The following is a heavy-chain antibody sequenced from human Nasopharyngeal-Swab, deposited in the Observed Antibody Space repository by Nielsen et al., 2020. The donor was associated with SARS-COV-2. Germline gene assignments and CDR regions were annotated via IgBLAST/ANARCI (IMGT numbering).Heavy chain of an antibody. V-gene: IGHV3-48*02. J-gene: IGHJ5*02. Sequence: GGSLRLSCAASGFTVSSSYMNWVRQAPGKGLEWVSYISSSSSTIYYADSVKGRFTISRDNAKNSLYLQMNSLRDEDTAVYYCARDGLTYYDILTGYSWFDPWGQGTLVTVSS. CDR2: ISSSSSTI. CDR1: GFTVSSSY. CDR3: ARDGLTYYDILTGYSWFDP. D-gene: IGHD3-9*01.